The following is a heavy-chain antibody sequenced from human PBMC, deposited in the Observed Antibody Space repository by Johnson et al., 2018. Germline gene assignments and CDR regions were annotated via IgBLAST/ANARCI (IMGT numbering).Heavy chain of an antibody. V-gene: IGHV5-51*01. D-gene: IGHD1-26*01. Sequence: VQLVESGAEVKKPGESLKISCKGSGYSFTSYWIGWVRQMPGKGLEWMGIIYPGDSDTRYSPSFQGQVTISADKSIRTAYLQWSSLKGSDTARFYCATLGLISGSRSNWFDPGGQGTLVTVSS. CDR1: GYSFTSYW. CDR3: ATLGLISGSRSNWFDP. J-gene: IGHJ5*02. CDR2: IYPGDSDT.